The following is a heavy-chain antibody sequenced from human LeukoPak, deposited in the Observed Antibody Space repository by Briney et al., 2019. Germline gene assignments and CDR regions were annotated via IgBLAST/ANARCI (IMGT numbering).Heavy chain of an antibody. J-gene: IGHJ5*02. D-gene: IGHD2-2*02. CDR2: IYYSGST. CDR3: AREPLYGSWFDP. Sequence: KPSETLSLTCAVYGGSFSGYYWSWIRQPPGKGLEWIGYIYYSGSTNYNPSLKSRVTIPVDTSKNQFSLKLSSVTAADTAVYYCAREPLYGSWFDPWGQGTLVTVSS. CDR1: GGSFSGYY. V-gene: IGHV4-59*01.